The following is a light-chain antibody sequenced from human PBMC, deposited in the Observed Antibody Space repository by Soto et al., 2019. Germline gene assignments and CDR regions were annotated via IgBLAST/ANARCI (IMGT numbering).Light chain of an antibody. CDR3: QQYGTSGYT. CDR1: QSVTSIY. Sequence: EIVLTQSPGTLSLSPGERATLSCRASQSVTSIYLAWYPQKPGQAPRLLIYGASSRATGIPDRFSGSGSGTDFTLTISRLEPEDFAVYYCQQYGTSGYTFGQGTKLEIK. CDR2: GAS. V-gene: IGKV3-20*01. J-gene: IGKJ2*01.